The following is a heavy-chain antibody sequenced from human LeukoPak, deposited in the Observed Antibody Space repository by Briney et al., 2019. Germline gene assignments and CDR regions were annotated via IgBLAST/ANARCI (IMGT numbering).Heavy chain of an antibody. J-gene: IGHJ4*01. CDR1: GFSFSAYA. CDR3: ATRPPLPPTSPHDYGTDSSYY. CDR2: IRSDGSYR. Sequence: GGSLTLSCAASGFSFSAYALHWVRQAPGKGLEWVAFIRSDGSYRHYADSVKGRFTISRDNARNTLYLQVNSLRPADTGAYYCATRPPLPPTSPHDYGTDSSYYCGHGTLVTVSS. V-gene: IGHV3-30*02. D-gene: IGHD4-17*01.